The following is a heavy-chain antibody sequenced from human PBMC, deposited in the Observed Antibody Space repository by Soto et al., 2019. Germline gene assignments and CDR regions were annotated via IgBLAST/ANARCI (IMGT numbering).Heavy chain of an antibody. Sequence: ASVKVSCKAAGYSFTTYYVHWVRQAPGQGLEWMGWINAGNGNTKYSQKFQGRVTITRDTSASTAYMELSSLRSEDTAVYYCARVLRVATIDSDYWGQGTLVTVSS. CDR2: INAGNGNT. D-gene: IGHD5-12*01. J-gene: IGHJ4*02. CDR1: GYSFTTYY. CDR3: ARVLRVATIDSDY. V-gene: IGHV1-3*01.